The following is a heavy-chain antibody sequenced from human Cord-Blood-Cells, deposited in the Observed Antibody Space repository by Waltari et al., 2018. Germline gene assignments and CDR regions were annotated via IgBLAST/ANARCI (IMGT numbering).Heavy chain of an antibody. Sequence: QVQLQQWGAGLLKPSETLSLTCAVYGGSFSGYYWSWIRHPPGKGLEWIGEINHSGSTNYNPSLKSRVTISVDTSKNQFSLKLSSMTAADTAVYYCARAPLRRYSYGHDAFDIWGQGTMVTVSS. CDR3: ARAPLRRYSYGHDAFDI. CDR1: GGSFSGYY. J-gene: IGHJ3*02. CDR2: INHSGST. V-gene: IGHV4-34*01. D-gene: IGHD5-18*01.